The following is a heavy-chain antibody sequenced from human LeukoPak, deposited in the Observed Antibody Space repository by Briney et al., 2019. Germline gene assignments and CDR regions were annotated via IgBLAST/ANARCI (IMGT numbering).Heavy chain of an antibody. Sequence: GGSLRLSCAASGFTFSNYGLSWVRQAPGKGLEWVSGITGSGGSTYYADSVKGRFTISRDNSKNTLYLQMNSLRAEDTAVYYCAKDQTIAVAGTGDYWGQGTLVTVSS. CDR2: ITGSGGST. V-gene: IGHV3-23*01. D-gene: IGHD6-19*01. CDR1: GFTFSNYG. J-gene: IGHJ4*02. CDR3: AKDQTIAVAGTGDY.